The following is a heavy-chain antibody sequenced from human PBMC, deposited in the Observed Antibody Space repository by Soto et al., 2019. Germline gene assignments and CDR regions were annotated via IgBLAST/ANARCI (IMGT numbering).Heavy chain of an antibody. Sequence: QVQLVQSGGEVKKPGASVKVSCKASGYTFISYGITWVRQAPGQGLEWMGWTHAYNGNTNYAQNLQGRVTMTTDTSPSTASMELRSLRSDDTAVYFCARVGMKNYDFWSGYLDHWGQGTLITVSS. J-gene: IGHJ4*02. CDR3: ARVGMKNYDFWSGYLDH. CDR2: THAYNGNT. CDR1: GYTFISYG. D-gene: IGHD3-3*01. V-gene: IGHV1-18*04.